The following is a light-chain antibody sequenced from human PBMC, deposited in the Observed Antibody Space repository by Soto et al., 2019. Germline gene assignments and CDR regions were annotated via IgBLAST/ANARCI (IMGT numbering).Light chain of an antibody. CDR2: GAS. CDR1: QSISDT. V-gene: IGKV3-15*01. J-gene: IGKJ1*01. CDR3: QQYNNWPWT. Sequence: VVLTQSPATLSLSPGERATLSCRASQSISDTLAWYQQKPGQAPRLLIHGASTRAPGFPARFSGSGSGTDFTLTISSLQSEDFAVYYCQQYNNWPWTFGQGTKVDIK.